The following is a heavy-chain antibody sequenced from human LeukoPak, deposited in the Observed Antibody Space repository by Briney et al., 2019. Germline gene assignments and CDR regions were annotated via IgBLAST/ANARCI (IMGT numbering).Heavy chain of an antibody. J-gene: IGHJ3*02. CDR1: GFTFSDYY. CDR2: ISSSSSYI. Sequence: GGSLRLSCAASGFTFSDYYMSWVRQAPGKGLEWVSSISSSSSYIYYADSVKGRFTISRDNAKNSLYLQMNSLRAEDTAVYYCARFGQYDAFDIWGQGTMVTVSS. CDR3: ARFGQYDAFDI. V-gene: IGHV3-11*06. D-gene: IGHD3-10*01.